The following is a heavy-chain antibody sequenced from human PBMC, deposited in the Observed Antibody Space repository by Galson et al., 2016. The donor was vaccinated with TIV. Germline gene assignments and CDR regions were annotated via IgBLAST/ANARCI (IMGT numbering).Heavy chain of an antibody. D-gene: IGHD2-21*01. V-gene: IGHV3-66*02. CDR1: ALTVSDDY. CDR3: TRERRFCGNNCYLSYYYGMDV. J-gene: IGHJ6*02. Sequence: SLRLSCAASALTVSDDYMTWVRQAPGKGLEWVAIMSGGGSLNYADFVRGRFTVSRDNSKNTLYLQMNRLRTDDTAIYYCTRERRFCGNNCYLSYYYGMDVWGQGTTVTVSS. CDR2: MSGGGSL.